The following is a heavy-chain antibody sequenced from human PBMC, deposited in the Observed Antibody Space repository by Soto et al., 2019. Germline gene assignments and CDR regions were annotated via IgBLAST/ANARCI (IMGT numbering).Heavy chain of an antibody. J-gene: IGHJ6*03. CDR2: IYSGGST. V-gene: IGHV3-53*04. Sequence: EVQLVETGGGLVQPGGSLRLSCAASGFTVSSNYMSWVRQAPGKGLEWVSVIYSGGSTYYADSVKGRFTISRHNSKNTLYLQMNSLRAEDTAVYYCARDNSGYDWLMDVWGKGTTVTVSS. D-gene: IGHD5-12*01. CDR1: GFTVSSNY. CDR3: ARDNSGYDWLMDV.